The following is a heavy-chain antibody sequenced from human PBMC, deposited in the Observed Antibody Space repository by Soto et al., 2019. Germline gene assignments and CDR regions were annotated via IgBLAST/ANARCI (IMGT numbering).Heavy chain of an antibody. D-gene: IGHD1-1*01. Sequence: GESLKISCRGSGYDFTRYWIGWVRQMPGEGLEWVAIIYPGDSITKYDSNTRYSPSFQGQVTISVDKSISTAYLQWSSLKASDTAMYYCARLYNAHSFHYWGQGSLVTVSS. CDR3: ARLYNAHSFHY. CDR2: IYPGDSITKYDSNT. CDR1: GYDFTRYW. J-gene: IGHJ4*02. V-gene: IGHV5-51*01.